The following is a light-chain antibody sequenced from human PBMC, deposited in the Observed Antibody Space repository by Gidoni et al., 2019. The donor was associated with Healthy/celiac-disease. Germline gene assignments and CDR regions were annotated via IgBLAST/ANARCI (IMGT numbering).Light chain of an antibody. V-gene: IGLV3-25*03. CDR1: ALPQQY. Sequence: SYELTQPPSVSVSPGQTARITCSGDALPQQYAYWYQQKPGQAPVLVIYKDSERPSGIPERFSGSSSGTTVTLTISGVQAEDEADYYCQSADSSGTPYVVFGGGTKLTVL. J-gene: IGLJ2*01. CDR2: KDS. CDR3: QSADSSGTPYVV.